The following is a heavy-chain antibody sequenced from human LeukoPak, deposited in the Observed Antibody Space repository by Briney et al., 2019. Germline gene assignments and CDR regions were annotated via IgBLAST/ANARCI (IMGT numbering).Heavy chain of an antibody. Sequence: GSLRLSCAASGFSFSIYWMQWVRQAPGKGLVWVSRINSDGSGTAYADSVKGRFTISRDNAKNTLFLQMNSLRAEDTAVYYCARDADGPGSLIDYWGQGALVTVSS. J-gene: IGHJ4*02. V-gene: IGHV3-74*01. CDR2: INSDGSGT. CDR3: ARDADGPGSLIDY. D-gene: IGHD2-8*01. CDR1: GFSFSIYW.